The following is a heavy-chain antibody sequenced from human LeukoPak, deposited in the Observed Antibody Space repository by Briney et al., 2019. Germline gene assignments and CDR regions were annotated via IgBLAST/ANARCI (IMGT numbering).Heavy chain of an antibody. Sequence: ASVKVSCKASGYTFIGYYMHWVRQAPGQGLEWMGRINPNSGGTNYAQKFQGRVTMTRDTSISTAYMELSRLRSDDTAVYYCARGYCSGGSCYFAGDRNWFDPWGQGTLVTVSS. CDR2: INPNSGGT. J-gene: IGHJ5*02. D-gene: IGHD2-15*01. CDR1: GYTFIGYY. CDR3: ARGYCSGGSCYFAGDRNWFDP. V-gene: IGHV1-2*06.